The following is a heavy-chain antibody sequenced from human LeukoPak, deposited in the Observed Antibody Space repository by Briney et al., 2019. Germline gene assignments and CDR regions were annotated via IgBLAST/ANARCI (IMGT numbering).Heavy chain of an antibody. CDR2: ISLDGSNK. V-gene: IGHV3-30-3*01. CDR3: ARGGDSSGWYNGFDY. CDR1: GLTFSSYV. D-gene: IGHD6-19*01. J-gene: IGHJ4*02. Sequence: GGSLRLSCAASGLTFSSYVLNWVRQAPGKGREGVAVISLDGSNKYYADSVKGRFTISRDNSKNTLYLQMNSLRAEDTAVYYCARGGDSSGWYNGFDYWGQGTLVTVSS.